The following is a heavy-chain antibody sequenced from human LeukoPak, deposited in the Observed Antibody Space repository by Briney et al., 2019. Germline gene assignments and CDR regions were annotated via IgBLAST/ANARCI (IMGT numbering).Heavy chain of an antibody. V-gene: IGHV3-23*01. J-gene: IGHJ4*02. CDR2: ISGGGRST. CDR1: GFTFSNYG. Sequence: PGGSLRLSCAASGFTFSNYGMSWVRPAPGMGLGWVSAISGGGRSTYYTDSVRGRFTISRDNSKNTLYLQVNSLSAEDTAIYYCAKDVGFSTGRYLDYWGQGTLVTVSS. D-gene: IGHD6-19*01. CDR3: AKDVGFSTGRYLDY.